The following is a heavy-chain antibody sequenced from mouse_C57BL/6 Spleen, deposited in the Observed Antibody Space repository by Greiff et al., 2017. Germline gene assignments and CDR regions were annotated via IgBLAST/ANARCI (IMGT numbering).Heavy chain of an antibody. CDR2: IYPGDGDT. CDR3: AREYGNYAMDY. D-gene: IGHD2-10*02. V-gene: IGHV1-82*01. Sequence: QVQLKQSGPELVKPGASVKISCKASGYAFSSSWMNWVKQRPGKGLEWIGRIYPGDGDTNYNGKFKGKAILTADKSSSTAYMRLSSQTSEDSAVYFCAREYGNYAMDYWGQGTSVTVSS. J-gene: IGHJ4*01. CDR1: GYAFSSSW.